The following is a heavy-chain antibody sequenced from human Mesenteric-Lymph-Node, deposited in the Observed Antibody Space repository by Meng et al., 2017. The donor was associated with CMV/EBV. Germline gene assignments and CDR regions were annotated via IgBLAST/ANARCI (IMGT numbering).Heavy chain of an antibody. Sequence: GGSLRPSCAASGFTFSDYYMSWIRQAPGKGLEWVPYISSSGSTIYYADSVKGRFTISRDNAKNSLYLQMNSLRAEDTAVYYCARDQVRIPYGMDVWGQGTTVTVSS. V-gene: IGHV3-11*04. J-gene: IGHJ6*02. CDR3: ARDQVRIPYGMDV. CDR1: GFTFSDYY. CDR2: ISSSGSTI. D-gene: IGHD2-15*01.